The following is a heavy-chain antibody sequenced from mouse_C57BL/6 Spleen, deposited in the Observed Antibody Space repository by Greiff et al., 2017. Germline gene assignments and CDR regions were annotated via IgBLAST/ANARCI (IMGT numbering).Heavy chain of an antibody. V-gene: IGHV1-69*01. Sequence: QVQLQQPGAELVMPGASVKLSCKASGYTFTSSWMHWVKQRPGQGLEWIGEIDPSDSSPNYNQQFKGNSTLTVDKSSRTDYMQLSSLTAEDSAVYYCARGYYGSSYDVAYWGQGTLVTVAA. CDR2: IDPSDSSP. CDR3: ARGYYGSSYDVAY. J-gene: IGHJ3*01. CDR1: GYTFTSSW. D-gene: IGHD1-1*01.